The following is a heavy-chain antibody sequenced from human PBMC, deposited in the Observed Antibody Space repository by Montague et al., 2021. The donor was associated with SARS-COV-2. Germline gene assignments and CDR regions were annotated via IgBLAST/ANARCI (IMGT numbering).Heavy chain of an antibody. D-gene: IGHD2/OR15-2a*01. CDR3: AKVGDYFVDAKLYFDL. CDR1: GFTFSRSA. Sequence: SLRLSCAASGFTFSRSAMTWSRQAPAKGLEWISVIYNTATSTYYADSVKGRFTISRDDTKNTLSLHMNRLRVDDTAVYYCAKVGDYFVDAKLYFDLWGPGTLVTDSS. CDR2: IYNTATST. V-gene: IGHV3-23*03. J-gene: IGHJ4*02.